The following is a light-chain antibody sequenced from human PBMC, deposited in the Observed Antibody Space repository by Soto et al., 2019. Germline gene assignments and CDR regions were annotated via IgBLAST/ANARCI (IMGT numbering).Light chain of an antibody. CDR2: AAS. CDR3: QQDGSSSYT. Sequence: EIVLTQSPGTLSLSPGERATLSCRASQSISSRYLAWYQQKPGQAPRLLIYAASSRATGIPDRFSGSGCGKVFPLTIRLLEPEDLAVYYCQQDGSSSYTFGQGTQLEIK. CDR1: QSISSRY. J-gene: IGKJ2*01. V-gene: IGKV3-20*01.